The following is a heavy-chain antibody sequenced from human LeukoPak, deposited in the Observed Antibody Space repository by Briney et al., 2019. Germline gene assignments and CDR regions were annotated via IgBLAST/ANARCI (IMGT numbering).Heavy chain of an antibody. CDR1: GGSFSSYY. J-gene: IGHJ2*01. V-gene: IGHV4-4*07. CDR2: IYNSGTT. CDR3: TRDRLGATGHWRIDV. Sequence: PSETLSLTCTVSGGSFSSYYWTWIRQPAGKGLEWIGRIYNSGTTKYSPSLESRVTMSLDTSKNRFSLSLSSVAAADTDVYYCTRDRLGATGHWRIDVWGRGTLVTVSS. D-gene: IGHD1-26*01.